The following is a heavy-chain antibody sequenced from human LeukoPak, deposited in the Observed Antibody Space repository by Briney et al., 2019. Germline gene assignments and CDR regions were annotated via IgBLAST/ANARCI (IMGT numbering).Heavy chain of an antibody. CDR3: AKLGSSSWDYFDY. CDR1: GFTFRSYA. J-gene: IGHJ4*02. CDR2: VSGSGGST. D-gene: IGHD6-13*01. Sequence: GGSLRLSCAASGFTFRSYAMSWVRQAPGKGLEWVSAVSGSGGSTYYADSVKGRFTISRDNSENTLYLQMNSLRAEDTAVYYCAKLGSSSWDYFDYWGQGTLVTVSS. V-gene: IGHV3-23*01.